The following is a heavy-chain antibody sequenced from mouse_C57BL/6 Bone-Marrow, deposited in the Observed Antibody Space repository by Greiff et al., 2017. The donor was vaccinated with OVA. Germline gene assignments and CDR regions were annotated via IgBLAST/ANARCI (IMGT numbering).Heavy chain of an antibody. Sequence: EVKLVESGPGLVKPSQSLSLTCSVTGYSITSGYYWNWIRQSPGNKLEWMGYISYDGSNNYNPSLKNRISITRDTSKNQFFLKLNSVTTEDTATYYCAREGAQAYYWGQGTTLTVSS. D-gene: IGHD3-2*02. V-gene: IGHV3-6*01. CDR3: AREGAQAYY. CDR1: GYSITSGYY. J-gene: IGHJ2*01. CDR2: ISYDGSN.